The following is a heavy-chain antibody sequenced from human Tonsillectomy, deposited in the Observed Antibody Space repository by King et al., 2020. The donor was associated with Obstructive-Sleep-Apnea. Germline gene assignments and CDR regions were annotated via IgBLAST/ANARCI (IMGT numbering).Heavy chain of an antibody. CDR1: GFSLSTRGMC. V-gene: IGHV2-70*11. J-gene: IGHJ4*02. CDR3: SRSCHYFDY. Sequence: VTLKESGPALVKPTQTLRLTCTFSGFSLSTRGMCVSWIRQPPGKALEVLARIDLDDDKYYTTSLKTRRTISKDTSKNQVVLSITNMDPVDTATYYCSRSCHYFDYWGQGSLVTVSS. CDR2: IDLDDDK.